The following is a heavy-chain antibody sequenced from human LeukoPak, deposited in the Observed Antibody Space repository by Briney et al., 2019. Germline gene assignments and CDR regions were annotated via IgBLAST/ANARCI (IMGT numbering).Heavy chain of an antibody. D-gene: IGHD4-17*01. CDR3: ARDVNEGPTYGDYRLYYYGMDV. J-gene: IGHJ6*02. CDR1: GYTYTSYG. V-gene: IGHV1-18*01. CDR2: ISAYNGNT. Sequence: GASVKVSCKASGYTYTSYGISWVRQAPGQGLEWMGWISAYNGNTNYAQKLQGRVTMTTDTSTSTAYMELRSLRSDDTAVYYCARDVNEGPTYGDYRLYYYGMDVWGQGTTVTVSS.